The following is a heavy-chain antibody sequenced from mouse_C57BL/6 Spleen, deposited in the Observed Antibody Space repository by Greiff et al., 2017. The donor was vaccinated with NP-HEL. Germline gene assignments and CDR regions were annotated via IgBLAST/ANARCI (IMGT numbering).Heavy chain of an antibody. V-gene: IGHV1-64*01. D-gene: IGHD6-5*01. CDR3: ARRGAYKDWYFDV. Sequence: QVQLQQPGAELVKPGASVKLSCKASGYTFTSYWMHWVKQRPGQGLEWIGMIHPNSGSTNYNEKFKGKATLTVDKSSSTAYMQLSSLTSEDSAVYYCARRGAYKDWYFDVWGTGTTVTVSS. J-gene: IGHJ1*03. CDR2: IHPNSGST. CDR1: GYTFTSYW.